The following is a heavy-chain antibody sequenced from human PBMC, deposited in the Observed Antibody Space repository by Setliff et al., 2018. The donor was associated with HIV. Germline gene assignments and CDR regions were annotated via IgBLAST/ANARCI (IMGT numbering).Heavy chain of an antibody. Sequence: ASVKVSCKASGYTFTGYYMHWVRQAPGQGLEWMGRINPNSGGTNYAQKFQGRVTMTRDTSISTAYMELSRLRSDDTAVCYCARDRVVVVPAAHQRHYYYYMDVWGKGTTVTVSS. CDR2: INPNSGGT. CDR3: ARDRVVVVPAAHQRHYYYYMDV. V-gene: IGHV1-2*06. D-gene: IGHD2-2*01. J-gene: IGHJ6*03. CDR1: GYTFTGYY.